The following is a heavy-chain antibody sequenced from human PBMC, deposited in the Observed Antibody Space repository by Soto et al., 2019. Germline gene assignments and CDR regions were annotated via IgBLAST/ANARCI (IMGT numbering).Heavy chain of an antibody. V-gene: IGHV1-2*04. D-gene: IGHD6-19*01. CDR1: GYTFTGYY. J-gene: IGHJ6*02. CDR2: INPNSGGT. CDR3: ARVGYSSGGYNYGMDV. Sequence: ASVKVSCKASGYTFTGYYMHWVRQAPGQGLEWMGWINPNSGGTNYAQKFQGWVTMTRDTSISTAYMELSRLRADDRAVYYCARVGYSSGGYNYGMDVWGQGPTVTVSS.